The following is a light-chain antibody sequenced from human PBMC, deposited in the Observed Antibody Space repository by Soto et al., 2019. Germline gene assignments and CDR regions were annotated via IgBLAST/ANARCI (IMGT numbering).Light chain of an antibody. CDR1: QSVSSD. CDR3: QQYSHWPPYT. Sequence: EIVMTQSPASLSVSPGERATLSCRASQSVSSDLAWYQQKPGQAPRLLIYGASTRATGIPARFSGSGSETEFTLTISSLQSEDFAVYYCQQYSHWPPYTFGQGTKLEIK. CDR2: GAS. V-gene: IGKV3-15*01. J-gene: IGKJ2*01.